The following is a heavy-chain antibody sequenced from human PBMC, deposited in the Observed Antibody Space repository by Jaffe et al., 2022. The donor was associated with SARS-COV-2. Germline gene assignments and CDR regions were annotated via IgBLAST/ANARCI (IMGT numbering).Heavy chain of an antibody. V-gene: IGHV3-33*01. Sequence: QVQLVESGGGVVQPGRSLRLSCAASGFTFSGYGMHWVRQAPGKGLEWVAHIRFDGSNKYYADSVKGRFTISRDNSKNMLYLQMNSLRAGDTAVYYCARDWAAVIVSEGAFDRWGQGTMVTVSS. CDR2: IRFDGSNK. D-gene: IGHD3-22*01. J-gene: IGHJ3*02. CDR3: ARDWAAVIVSEGAFDR. CDR1: GFTFSGYG.